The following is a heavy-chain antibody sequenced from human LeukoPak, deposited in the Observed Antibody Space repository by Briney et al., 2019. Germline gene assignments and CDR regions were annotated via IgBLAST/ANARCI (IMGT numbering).Heavy chain of an antibody. CDR1: GFTFSSYG. J-gene: IGHJ3*02. CDR2: ISYDGSNK. Sequence: PGRSLSLSCAASGFTFSSYGMHWVRQAPGKGLEWVAVISYDGSNKYYADSVKGRFTISRDNSKNTLYLQMNSLRAEDTAVYYCAKDEVPGIAVAKGAFDIWGQGTMVTVSS. CDR3: AKDEVPGIAVAKGAFDI. V-gene: IGHV3-30*18. D-gene: IGHD6-19*01.